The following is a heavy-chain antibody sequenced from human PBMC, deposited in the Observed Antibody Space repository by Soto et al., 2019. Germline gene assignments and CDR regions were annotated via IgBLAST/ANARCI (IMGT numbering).Heavy chain of an antibody. CDR2: IIPIFGTA. CDR3: ARERDGGNQLTFDY. J-gene: IGHJ4*02. V-gene: IGHV1-69*12. CDR1: GGTFSSYA. Sequence: QVQLVQSGAEVKKPGSSVKVSCKASGGTFSSYAISWVRQAPGQGLEWMGGIIPIFGTANYAQKFQGRGTITADESRFTANREQSSLRSVDTAVSYWARERDGGNQLTFDYGGQGTLVTVSA. D-gene: IGHD1-1*01.